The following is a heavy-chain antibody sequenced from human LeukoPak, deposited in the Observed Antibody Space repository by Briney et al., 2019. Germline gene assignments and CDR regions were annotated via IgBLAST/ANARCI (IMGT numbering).Heavy chain of an antibody. CDR3: ARGGNGSWTQHFDD. J-gene: IGHJ4*01. CDR1: GGSFSGDY. CDR2: INHSVST. D-gene: IGHD6-13*01. Sequence: SETLSLTCAVYGGSFSGDYWSWIRQPPRKGLEWIVEINHSVSTNYNPSLKSRVTISVDTSKNQFSPNLSSVTAPHTPVYYSARGGNGSWTQHFDDSGQGTLVSV. V-gene: IGHV4-34*01.